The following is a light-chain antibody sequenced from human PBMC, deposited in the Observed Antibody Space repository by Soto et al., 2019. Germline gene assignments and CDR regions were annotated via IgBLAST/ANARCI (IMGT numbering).Light chain of an antibody. V-gene: IGKV3-20*01. CDR2: GAS. CDR1: QSVSSSY. CDR3: QQYGSSPYT. Sequence: EIALTQSPGTLSLSPGERATLSCRASQSVSSSYLAWYQQKPGQAPRLLIYGASSRATGIPDRFSVSGSGTDFPLTISRLEPEDCAVYSCQQYGSSPYTFGQGTKLEIK. J-gene: IGKJ2*01.